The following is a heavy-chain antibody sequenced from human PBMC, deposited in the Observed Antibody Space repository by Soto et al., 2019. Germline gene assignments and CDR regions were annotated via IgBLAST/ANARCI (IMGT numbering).Heavy chain of an antibody. J-gene: IGHJ4*02. CDR3: WGEGGERSESEAY. CDR1: GGSISSYR. V-gene: IGHV4-4*07. CDR2: ISNNENR. Sequence: PSETLSLTCTVSGGSISSYRWSWIRQPAWKGLELIGRISNNENRQYNPSLKRRVTVSVETSRNQILLNLHFVTVAAAALDVYWGEGGERSESEAYWGQGTTVTVSS. D-gene: IGHD2-8*02.